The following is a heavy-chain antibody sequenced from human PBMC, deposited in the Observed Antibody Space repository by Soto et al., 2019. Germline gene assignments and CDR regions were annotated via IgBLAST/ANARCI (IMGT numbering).Heavy chain of an antibody. CDR1: GFTFSNYA. CDR2: ISGSGGST. Sequence: GGSLRLSCAASGFTFSNYAISWVRQAPGKGLEWVSAISGSGGSTYYADSVKGRFTISRDNAKNTLYLQMNSLRAEDTAVYYCAKDRSGYDWFPFDYWGQGTLVTVSS. D-gene: IGHD5-12*01. J-gene: IGHJ4*02. V-gene: IGHV3-23*01. CDR3: AKDRSGYDWFPFDY.